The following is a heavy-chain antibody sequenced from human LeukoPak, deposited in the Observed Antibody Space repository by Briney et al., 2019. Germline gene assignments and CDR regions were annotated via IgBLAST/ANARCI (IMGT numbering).Heavy chain of an antibody. CDR3: ARVALPNYYYYGMGV. D-gene: IGHD3-16*02. V-gene: IGHV4-59*01. CDR1: GGSISSYY. J-gene: IGHJ6*02. CDR2: IYYSGST. Sequence: SETLSLTCTVSGGSISSYYWSWIRQPPGKGLEWIGYIYYSGSTNYNPSLKSRVTISVDTSKNQFSLKLSSVTAADTAVYYCARVALPNYYYYGMGVWGQGTTVTVSS.